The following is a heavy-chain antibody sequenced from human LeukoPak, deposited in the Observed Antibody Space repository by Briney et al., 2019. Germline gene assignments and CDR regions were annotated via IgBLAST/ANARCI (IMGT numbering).Heavy chain of an antibody. CDR3: ARVLAVAGLGYYYYGMDV. CDR1: GFTASSNY. CDR2: IYSGGST. V-gene: IGHV3-53*04. J-gene: IGHJ6*02. Sequence: GGSLRLSCAASGFTASSNYMSWVRQAPGKGLEWVSVIYSGGSTYYADSVKGRFTISRHNSKNTLYLQMNSLRAEDTAVYYCARVLAVAGLGYYYYGMDVWGQGTTVTVSS. D-gene: IGHD6-19*01.